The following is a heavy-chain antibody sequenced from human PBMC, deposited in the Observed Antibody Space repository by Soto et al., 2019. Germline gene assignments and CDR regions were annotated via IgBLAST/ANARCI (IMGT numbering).Heavy chain of an antibody. CDR1: GGSISNRY. J-gene: IGHJ4*02. D-gene: IGHD7-27*01. CDR3: ARANWYSEY. CDR2: IYYNGNT. V-gene: IGHV4-59*11. Sequence: QVQLQESGPGLVKPSETLSLTCTVSGGSISNRYWSWIRQPPGKGLEWIGYIYYNGNTNYNPSLKGRVTMSVDTSKNQISLKLSSVTAADTAVYYCARANWYSEYWGQGTLVTVSS.